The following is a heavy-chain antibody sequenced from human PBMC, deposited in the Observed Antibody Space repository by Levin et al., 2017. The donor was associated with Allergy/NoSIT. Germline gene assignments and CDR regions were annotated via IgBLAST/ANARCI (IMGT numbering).Heavy chain of an antibody. V-gene: IGHV1-69*06. Sequence: PMASVKVSCKSSGGTFSKYAISWVRQAPGQGPEWLGGIIPIFGTPHYAQRFQGRVTITADTSTNTAQMELSSLRSEDTAVYYCASATSEDFLSGYYFFMDVWGKGTTVTVSS. J-gene: IGHJ6*03. D-gene: IGHD3-3*01. CDR2: IIPIFGTP. CDR1: GGTFSKYA. CDR3: ASATSEDFLSGYYFFMDV.